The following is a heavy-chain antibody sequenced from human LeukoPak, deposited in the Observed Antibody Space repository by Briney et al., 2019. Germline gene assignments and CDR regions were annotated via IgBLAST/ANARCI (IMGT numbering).Heavy chain of an antibody. Sequence: SETLSLTCTVSGGSISSYYWSWIRQPPGKGLEWIGYIYYSGSTNYNPSLKSRVTISVDTSKNQFSLKLSSVTAADTAVYYCARDHGSSWYGDDYWGQGTLVTVSS. CDR2: IYYSGST. D-gene: IGHD6-13*01. V-gene: IGHV4-59*01. CDR3: ARDHGSSWYGDDY. CDR1: GGSISSYY. J-gene: IGHJ4*02.